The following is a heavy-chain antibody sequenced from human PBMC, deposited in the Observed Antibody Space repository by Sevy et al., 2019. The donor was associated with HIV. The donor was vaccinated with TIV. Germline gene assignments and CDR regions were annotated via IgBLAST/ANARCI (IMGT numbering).Heavy chain of an antibody. V-gene: IGHV3-64*02. Sequence: GGSLRLSCAASGFSFSSYALHWVRQAPGKGPEYVSAISSNGGSTYYADSVKGRFTISRDNSKNTLYLQMGSLRAEDMAVYYCAREGVGGYSYSLDYWGQRTLVTVSS. D-gene: IGHD5-18*01. CDR2: ISSNGGST. J-gene: IGHJ4*02. CDR1: GFSFSSYA. CDR3: AREGVGGYSYSLDY.